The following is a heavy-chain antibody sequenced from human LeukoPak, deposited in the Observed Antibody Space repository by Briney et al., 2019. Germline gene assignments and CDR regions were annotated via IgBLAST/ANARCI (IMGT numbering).Heavy chain of an antibody. CDR1: GGTFSNSA. CDR3: ARRKWELLGDAFDT. D-gene: IGHD1-26*01. CDR2: IIPIFGTA. J-gene: IGHJ3*02. Sequence: GASVKVSCRASGGTFSNSAISWVRQAPGQGLEWMGRIIPIFGTANYAQKFQGRVTITTDESTSTAYVELSSLRSEDTAIYYCARRKWELLGDAFDTWGQGTMVTVSS. V-gene: IGHV1-69*05.